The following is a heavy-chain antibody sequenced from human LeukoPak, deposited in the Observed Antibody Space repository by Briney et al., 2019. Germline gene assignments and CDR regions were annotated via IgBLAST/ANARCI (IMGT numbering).Heavy chain of an antibody. V-gene: IGHV3-48*01. CDR2: IDSMSGSI. CDR3: AKEVTTIVAFEY. D-gene: IGHD3-22*01. J-gene: IGHJ4*02. CDR1: GFIFSIYS. Sequence: GGSLRLSCAASGFIFSIYSMNWVRQAPGKGLEWVSYIDSMSGSIYYADSVKGRFTISRDNSKNTLYLQMNSLRAEDTAVYYCAKEVTTIVAFEYWGQGTLVTVSS.